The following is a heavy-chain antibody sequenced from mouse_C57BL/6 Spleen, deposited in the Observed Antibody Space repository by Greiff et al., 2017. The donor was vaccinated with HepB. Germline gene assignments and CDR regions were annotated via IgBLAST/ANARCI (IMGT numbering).Heavy chain of an antibody. Sequence: QVQLQQPGAELVRPGSSVKLSCKASGYTFTSYWMHWVKQRPIQGLEWIGNIDPSDSDTHYNQKFKDKATLTVDKSSSTAYMQISSLTSEDSAVYYCARFYYGSSYGYFDVWGTGTTVTVSS. CDR3: ARFYYGSSYGYFDV. D-gene: IGHD1-1*01. V-gene: IGHV1-52*01. J-gene: IGHJ1*03. CDR2: IDPSDSDT. CDR1: GYTFTSYW.